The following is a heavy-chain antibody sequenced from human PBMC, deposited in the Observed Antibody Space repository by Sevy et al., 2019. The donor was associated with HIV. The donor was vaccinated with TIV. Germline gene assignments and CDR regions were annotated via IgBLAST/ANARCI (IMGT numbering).Heavy chain of an antibody. J-gene: IGHJ4*02. D-gene: IGHD3-22*01. Sequence: GGSLRLSCAASGFTFSSNWMTWVRQAPGKGLEWVANVKQDMSEKYDADSVKGRFTISRDNAKNLLFLQMNSLRDEDTAVYYCARAQQVTMLVVIGGLYFDLWGQGTLVTVSS. CDR1: GFTFSSNW. CDR2: VKQDMSEK. CDR3: ARAQQVTMLVVIGGLYFDL. V-gene: IGHV3-7*01.